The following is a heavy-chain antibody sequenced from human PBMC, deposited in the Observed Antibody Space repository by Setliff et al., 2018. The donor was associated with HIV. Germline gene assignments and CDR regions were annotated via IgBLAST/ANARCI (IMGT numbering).Heavy chain of an antibody. CDR1: GGSFRSSRYY. D-gene: IGHD3-3*01. Sequence: SETLSLTCTVSGGSFRSSRYYWGWVRQPPGKGLEWIGNFHFSGSTYYNPSLKSRVTISVDPSQNQFSLRLISVTAADAAIYYCARPSLGIGGGSKFDSWGQGIRVTVSS. CDR3: ARPSLGIGGGSKFDS. J-gene: IGHJ4*02. CDR2: FHFSGST. V-gene: IGHV4-39*01.